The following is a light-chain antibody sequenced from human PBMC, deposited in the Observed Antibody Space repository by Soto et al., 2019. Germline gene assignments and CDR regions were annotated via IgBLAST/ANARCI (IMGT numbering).Light chain of an antibody. CDR2: AVT. CDR1: SSDVGGYNF. Sequence: QSALTQPASVSGSPGQSIAISCTGTSSDVGGYNFVSWYQQHPGKAPKLVIYAVTNRPSGVSDRFSGSKSGNTAPLTITGLQAEDEADYYCTSYAGTTPVVFGGGTK. J-gene: IGLJ2*01. V-gene: IGLV2-14*01. CDR3: TSYAGTTPVV.